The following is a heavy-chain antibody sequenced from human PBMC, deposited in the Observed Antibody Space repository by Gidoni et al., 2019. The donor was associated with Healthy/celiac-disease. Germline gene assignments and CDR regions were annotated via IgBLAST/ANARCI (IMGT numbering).Heavy chain of an antibody. D-gene: IGHD3-10*01. J-gene: IGHJ4*02. CDR1: GCSISISY. CDR2: IYYRGST. Sequence: QVQLQESCPGLVTPSETLSLTCTVSGCSISISYWSWIRQPPGKGLEWIGYIYYRGSTNYNPSLKSRVTISVDTSKNQFSLKLSSVTAADTAVYYCARSYGSGSYYGNWGQGTLVTVSS. CDR3: ARSYGSGSYYGN. V-gene: IGHV4-59*01.